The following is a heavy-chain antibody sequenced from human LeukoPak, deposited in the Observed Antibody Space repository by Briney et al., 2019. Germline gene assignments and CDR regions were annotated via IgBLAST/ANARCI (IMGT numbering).Heavy chain of an antibody. CDR2: INWSSGSI. CDR3: VKEIVYYYGSGSSGMDV. CDR1: GFTFEKYA. D-gene: IGHD3-10*01. V-gene: IGHV3-9*01. Sequence: GGSLRLSCAAFGFTFEKYAMHWVRQAPGKGLEWVSGINWSSGSIAYVDSVKGRFTISRDNAKNSLYLQMSSLRPEDTALYYCVKEIVYYYGSGSSGMDVWGQGTTVTVSS. J-gene: IGHJ6*02.